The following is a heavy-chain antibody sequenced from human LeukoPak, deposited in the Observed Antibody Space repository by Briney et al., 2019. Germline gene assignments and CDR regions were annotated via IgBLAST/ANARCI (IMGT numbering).Heavy chain of an antibody. J-gene: IGHJ6*03. CDR1: GFTFSSCW. CDR3: ARDPSSWYGYYYMDV. V-gene: IGHV3-7*01. D-gene: IGHD6-13*01. Sequence: GGSLRLSCAASGFTFSSCWMSWVRQAPGKGLEWVANIKQDGSEKYYVDSVKGRFTISRDNAKNSLYLQMNSMRAEDTAVYYCARDPSSWYGYYYMDVWGKGTTVTISS. CDR2: IKQDGSEK.